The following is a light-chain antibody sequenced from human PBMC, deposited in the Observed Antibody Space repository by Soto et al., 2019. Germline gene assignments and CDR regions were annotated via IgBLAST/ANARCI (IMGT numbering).Light chain of an antibody. CDR3: QQTYTTPRT. Sequence: DTQMTQSPSSLSASVGDRISITCRASQTVSTYLNWYQQKAGQAPTLLISATSTLQSGVPSRFSGSGSGTECTLTINSLQPEYFATYYCQQTYTTPRTFGQGTKVAFK. J-gene: IGKJ1*01. CDR2: ATS. CDR1: QTVSTY. V-gene: IGKV1-39*01.